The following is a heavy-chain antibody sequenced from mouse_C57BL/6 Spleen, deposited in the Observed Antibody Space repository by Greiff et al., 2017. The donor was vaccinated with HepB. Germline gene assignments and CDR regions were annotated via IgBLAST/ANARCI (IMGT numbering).Heavy chain of an antibody. Sequence: EVQLQQSGPELVKPGASVKISCKASGYTFTDYYMNWVKQSHGKSLEWIGDINPNNGGTSYNQKFKGKATLTVDKSSSTAYMELRSLTSEDSAVYYCAREGPEAMDYWGQGTSVTVSS. CDR3: AREGPEAMDY. V-gene: IGHV1-26*01. J-gene: IGHJ4*01. D-gene: IGHD3-3*01. CDR2: INPNNGGT. CDR1: GYTFTDYY.